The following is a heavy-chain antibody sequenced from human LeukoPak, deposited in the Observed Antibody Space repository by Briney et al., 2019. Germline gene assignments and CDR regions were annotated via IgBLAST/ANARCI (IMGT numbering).Heavy chain of an antibody. D-gene: IGHD2-15*01. CDR2: ISYSGSS. CDR3: ARGRWELPY. J-gene: IGHJ4*02. Sequence: SETLSLTCTVSGGSISSYYWSWIRQSPGEGLEWMGYISYSGSSNYNPSLKSRVTISVDTSKNQVSLKLSSVTAADTAVYYCARGRWELPYWGQGTLVTVSS. V-gene: IGHV4-59*01. CDR1: GGSISSYY.